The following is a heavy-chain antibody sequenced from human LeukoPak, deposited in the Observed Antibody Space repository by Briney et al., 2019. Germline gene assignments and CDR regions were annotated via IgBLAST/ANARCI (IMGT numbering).Heavy chain of an antibody. Sequence: PGGSLRLSCAASGFTFSTYDIHWVRQAPGKGLEWVTFIQYDGTNEYQADSVKGRFTISRDNAKNSLYLQMNSLRAEDTAVYYCARAPYSSSSFDYWGQGTLVTVSS. D-gene: IGHD6-6*01. V-gene: IGHV3-30*02. J-gene: IGHJ4*02. CDR1: GFTFSTYD. CDR3: ARAPYSSSSFDY. CDR2: IQYDGTNE.